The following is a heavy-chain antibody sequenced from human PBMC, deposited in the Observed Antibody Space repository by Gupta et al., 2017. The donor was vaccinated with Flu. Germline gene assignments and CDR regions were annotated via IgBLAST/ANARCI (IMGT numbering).Heavy chain of an antibody. Sequence: QVQLVQSGAEVKKPGASVKVSCKVSGYTLTELSMHWVRQAPGKGLEWMGGFDPEDGETIYAQKFQGRVTMTEDTSTDTAYMELSSLRSEDTAVYYCATARTRFLEWPHLSRWYFDYWGQGTLVTVSS. V-gene: IGHV1-24*01. J-gene: IGHJ4*02. D-gene: IGHD3-3*01. CDR2: FDPEDGET. CDR1: GYTLTELS. CDR3: ATARTRFLEWPHLSRWYFDY.